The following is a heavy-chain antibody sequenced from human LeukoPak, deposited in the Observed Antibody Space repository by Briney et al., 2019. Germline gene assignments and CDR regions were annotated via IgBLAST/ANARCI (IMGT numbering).Heavy chain of an antibody. D-gene: IGHD3-9*01. CDR2: ISYDGSNK. Sequence: GGSLRLSCAASGFTFSSYAMSWVRQAPGKGLEWVAVISYDGSNKYYADSVKGRFTISRDNSKNTLYLQMNSLRAEDTAVYYCARDFDWLLYRGPIDYWGQGTLVTVSS. CDR3: ARDFDWLLYRGPIDY. CDR1: GFTFSSYA. J-gene: IGHJ4*02. V-gene: IGHV3-30*04.